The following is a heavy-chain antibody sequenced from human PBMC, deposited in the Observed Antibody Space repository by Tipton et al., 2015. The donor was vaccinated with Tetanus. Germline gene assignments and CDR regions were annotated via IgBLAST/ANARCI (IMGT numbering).Heavy chain of an antibody. Sequence: SGAEVKVSCKPSGYTFTDYHMQWVRQAPGQGLEWMGWIDPKSGDTDFAQKFQGRVTMTRDSSISTVYMELSRLRSDDTAVYYCARDAGPAGGGSFDYWGQGTLVTVAS. CDR1: GYTFTDYH. D-gene: IGHD3-10*01. CDR2: IDPKSGDT. CDR3: ARDAGPAGGGSFDY. J-gene: IGHJ4*02. V-gene: IGHV1-2*02.